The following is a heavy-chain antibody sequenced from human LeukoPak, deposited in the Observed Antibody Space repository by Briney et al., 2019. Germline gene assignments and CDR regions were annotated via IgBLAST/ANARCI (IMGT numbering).Heavy chain of an antibody. J-gene: IGHJ4*02. V-gene: IGHV1-18*01. CDR1: GYTFTSYG. Sequence: ASVKVSCKASGYTFTSYGISWVRQAPGQGLEWMGWISAYNGNTNYAQKLQGRVTMTTDTSTSTAYMELRSLRSDDTAVYYCARALHYYDSSGYYYSDYWGQGTLVTVPS. D-gene: IGHD3-22*01. CDR3: ARALHYYDSSGYYYSDY. CDR2: ISAYNGNT.